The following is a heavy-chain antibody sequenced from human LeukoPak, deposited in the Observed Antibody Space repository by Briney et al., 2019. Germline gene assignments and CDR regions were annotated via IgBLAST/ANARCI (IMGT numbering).Heavy chain of an antibody. CDR3: ARHEPVTYCSSTSCPFDY. CDR1: GASISSNDYY. CDR2: IYTSEST. Sequence: SETLSLTCSVSGASISSNDYYWNWIRQPAGKGLEWIGRIYTSESTNYNPSLKSRVSISVDTSKNLFSLKLSSVTVADTAFYYCARHEPVTYCSSTSCPFDYWGQGTLVTVSS. D-gene: IGHD2-2*01. J-gene: IGHJ4*02. V-gene: IGHV4-61*02.